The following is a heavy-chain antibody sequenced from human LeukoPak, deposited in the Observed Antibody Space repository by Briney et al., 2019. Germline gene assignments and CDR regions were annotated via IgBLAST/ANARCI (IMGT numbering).Heavy chain of an antibody. V-gene: IGHV3-23*01. CDR2: ISGSGGST. D-gene: IGHD2-15*01. CDR3: AKYAVVAPEGYFDL. Sequence: PGGSLRPSCAASGFTFSANAMTWVRQAPGKGLEWVSAISGSGGSTYYADSVKGRFTISRDNSKNTLYMQVNSLRAEDTAVYYCAKYAVVAPEGYFDLWGRGTLVTVSS. CDR1: GFTFSANA. J-gene: IGHJ2*01.